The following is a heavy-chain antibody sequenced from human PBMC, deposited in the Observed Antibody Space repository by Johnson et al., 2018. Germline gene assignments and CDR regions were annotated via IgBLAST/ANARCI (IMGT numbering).Heavy chain of an antibody. CDR3: ARDLERVGGDGNYQH. CDR2: ITPSGGST. J-gene: IGHJ1*01. Sequence: QVQLVQSGAEVKKPGASVKVSCKASGYTFTSYYMHWVRQAPGQGLEWMGIITPSGGSTSYAQKFQGRVTMTRDKSTSTVYMELSSLRSGDTAVYYCARDLERVGGDGNYQHWGQGTLVTVSA. D-gene: IGHD3-3*01. CDR1: GYTFTSYY. V-gene: IGHV1-46*01.